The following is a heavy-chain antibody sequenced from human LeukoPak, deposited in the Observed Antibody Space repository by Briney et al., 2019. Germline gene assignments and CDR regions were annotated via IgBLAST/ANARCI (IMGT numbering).Heavy chain of an antibody. CDR3: ARAPWYYDSSGYYAPGWFDP. CDR1: GCTFSSYA. Sequence: SVKVSCKASGCTFSSYAISWVRQAPGQGLEWMGRIIPILGIANYAQKFQGRVTITADKSTSTAYLELSSLRSEDTAVYYCARAPWYYDSSGYYAPGWFDPWGQGTLVTVSS. V-gene: IGHV1-69*04. J-gene: IGHJ5*02. D-gene: IGHD3-22*01. CDR2: IIPILGIA.